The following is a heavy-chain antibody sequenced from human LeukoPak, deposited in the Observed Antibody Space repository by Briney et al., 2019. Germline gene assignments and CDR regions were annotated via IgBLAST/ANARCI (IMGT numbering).Heavy chain of an antibody. D-gene: IGHD6-13*01. Sequence: GGSLRLSCATSGFSFSSYAMSWVRQAPGKGLEWVSAMSSSDDGRYYAASVRGRFTISRDTSRSTLYLQMNSLRVEDTAVYYCAKVPLIAAPKHFDYWGQGTLVTVSS. CDR3: AKVPLIAAPKHFDY. CDR2: MSSSDDGR. CDR1: GFSFSSYA. V-gene: IGHV3-23*01. J-gene: IGHJ4*02.